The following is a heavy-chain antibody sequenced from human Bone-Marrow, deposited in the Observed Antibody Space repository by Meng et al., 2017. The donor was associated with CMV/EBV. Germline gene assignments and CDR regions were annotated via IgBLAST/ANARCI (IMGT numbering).Heavy chain of an antibody. CDR3: AFHIVVIPTAIGDNWFDP. CDR1: GGSISSSRYY. V-gene: IGHV4-39*01. D-gene: IGHD2-2*02. J-gene: IGHJ5*02. Sequence: SETLSLTCTVSGGSISSSRYYWGWIRQPPGKGLEWIGSIYYSGGTYYNPSLKSRVTISVDTSKNQFSLKMSSVTAADTAVYYCAFHIVVIPTAIGDNWFDPWGQGTLVTSPQ. CDR2: IYYSGGT.